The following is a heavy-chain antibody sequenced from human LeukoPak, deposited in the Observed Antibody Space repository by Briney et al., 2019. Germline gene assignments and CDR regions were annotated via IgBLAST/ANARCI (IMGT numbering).Heavy chain of an antibody. Sequence: GGSLRLSCAASGFTFSAFGMHWVRQAPGKGPEWVALIRFDASDKFYADSVKGRFTISRDNSKNTLHLQMNSLSSEDTAVYYCAKDLDCSGGTCHKTVDYGGRGTLVTVSS. J-gene: IGHJ4*02. CDR3: AKDLDCSGGTCHKTVDY. CDR2: IRFDASDK. D-gene: IGHD2-15*01. V-gene: IGHV3-30*02. CDR1: GFTFSAFG.